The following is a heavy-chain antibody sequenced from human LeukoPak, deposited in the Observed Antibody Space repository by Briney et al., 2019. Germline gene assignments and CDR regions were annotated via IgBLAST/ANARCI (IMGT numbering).Heavy chain of an antibody. D-gene: IGHD5-18*01. CDR2: ISGSGGST. CDR1: GFTFSSYA. Sequence: GGSLRLSCAASGFTFSSYAMSWVRQAPGKGLEGVSAISGSGGSTYYADSVKGRFTISRDNSKNTLYLQMNSLRAEDTAVYYCAKVLGYSYGFGYWGQGTLVAVSS. V-gene: IGHV3-23*01. CDR3: AKVLGYSYGFGY. J-gene: IGHJ4*02.